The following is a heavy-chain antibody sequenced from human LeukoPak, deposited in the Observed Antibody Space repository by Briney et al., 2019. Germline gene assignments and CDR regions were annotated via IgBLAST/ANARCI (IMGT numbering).Heavy chain of an antibody. CDR2: SSPILGIA. CDR3: ARGGDYGDYVIGNWFDP. J-gene: IGHJ5*02. V-gene: IGHV1-69*04. Sequence: SVKVSCKASVGTFSSYAISWVRQAPGQGLEWMGRSSPILGIANYAQKFQGRVTITADKSTSTAYMELSSLRSEDTAVYYCARGGDYGDYVIGNWFDPWGQGTLVTVSS. D-gene: IGHD4-17*01. CDR1: VGTFSSYA.